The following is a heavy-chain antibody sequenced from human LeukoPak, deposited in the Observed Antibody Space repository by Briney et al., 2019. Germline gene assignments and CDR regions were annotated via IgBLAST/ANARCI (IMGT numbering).Heavy chain of an antibody. J-gene: IGHJ3*02. CDR1: GGSISSYY. V-gene: IGHV4-59*01. D-gene: IGHD5-12*01. Sequence: SETLSLTCTVSGGSISSYYWSWIRQPPGKGLEWIGYIYYSGSTNYNPSLKSRVTISVDTSKDQFSLKLSSVTAADTAVYYCARDLKFSGYDWYAFDIWGQGTMVTVSS. CDR2: IYYSGST. CDR3: ARDLKFSGYDWYAFDI.